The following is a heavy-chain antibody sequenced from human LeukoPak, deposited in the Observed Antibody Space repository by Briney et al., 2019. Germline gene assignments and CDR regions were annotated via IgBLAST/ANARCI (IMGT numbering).Heavy chain of an antibody. J-gene: IGHJ4*02. Sequence: KPGGSLRLSCAASGFTFSSYSMNWVRQAPGKGLEWVSPISSSSSYIYYADSVKGRFTISRDNAKNSLYLQMNSLRAEDTAVYYCARDKEYSSGWYSSPVDYWGQGTLVTASS. D-gene: IGHD6-19*01. CDR2: ISSSSSYI. CDR3: ARDKEYSSGWYSSPVDY. CDR1: GFTFSSYS. V-gene: IGHV3-21*01.